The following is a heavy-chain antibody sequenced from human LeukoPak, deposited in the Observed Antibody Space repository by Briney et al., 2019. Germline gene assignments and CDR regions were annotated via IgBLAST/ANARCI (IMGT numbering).Heavy chain of an antibody. Sequence: PGGSLRLSCAVSGFTFSSYAMSWVRQAPGEGLEWVSGISGSGGSTDYADSVKGRFTISRDNSKNTLYLQVNSLRAEDTAVYYCAKKARGDDYYYYYMDVWGKGTTVTVSS. J-gene: IGHJ6*03. V-gene: IGHV3-23*01. CDR3: AKKARGDDYYYYYMDV. D-gene: IGHD3-16*01. CDR2: ISGSGGST. CDR1: GFTFSSYA.